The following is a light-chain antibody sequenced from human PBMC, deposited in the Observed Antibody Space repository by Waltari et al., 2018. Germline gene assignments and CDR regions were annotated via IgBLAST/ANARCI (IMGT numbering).Light chain of an antibody. CDR3: SSYTTSSAPGV. Sequence: QSALTQPASVSGSPGQSITISCSGTYSDVGAYDFVSGYQQHPGKAPHPIIYEVSNRPSGISNRFSASKSGNTASLTISGLQAEDEADYYCSSYTTSSAPGVFGTGTRVTVL. J-gene: IGLJ1*01. CDR1: YSDVGAYDF. V-gene: IGLV2-14*01. CDR2: EVS.